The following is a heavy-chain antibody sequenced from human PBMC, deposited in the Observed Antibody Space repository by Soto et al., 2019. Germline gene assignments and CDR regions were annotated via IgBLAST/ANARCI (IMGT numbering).Heavy chain of an antibody. Sequence: EVQLVESGGGLVQPGGSLRLSCVASGFTFSSFSMNWVRQAPGKGLEWVSHITSSSSTRYYADSVKGRFTISRDNAKNALYLQMISLRDEDTAVYYCVRGLGSGYWGQGTLVTVSS. CDR2: ITSSSSTR. CDR1: GFTFSSFS. CDR3: VRGLGSGY. D-gene: IGHD3-10*01. V-gene: IGHV3-48*02. J-gene: IGHJ4*02.